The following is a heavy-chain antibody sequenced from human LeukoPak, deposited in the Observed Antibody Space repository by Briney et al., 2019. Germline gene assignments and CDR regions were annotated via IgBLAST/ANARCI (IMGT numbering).Heavy chain of an antibody. CDR3: ARDRAAGTLDF. D-gene: IGHD6-13*01. CDR2: IQYSRCT. CDR1: SGSIIGYY. V-gene: IGHV4-59*01. J-gene: IGHJ4*02. Sequence: SETLSLTCTVSSGSIIGYYWAWIRQPPGKGLEWIGYIQYSRCTEYNPSLASRATISVDTAKDQFSLNLRSVTAADTAVYYCARDRAAGTLDFWGQGTLVTVSS.